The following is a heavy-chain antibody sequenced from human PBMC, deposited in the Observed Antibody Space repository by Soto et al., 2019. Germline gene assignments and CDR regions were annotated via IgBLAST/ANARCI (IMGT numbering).Heavy chain of an antibody. D-gene: IGHD3-22*01. J-gene: IGHJ5*02. Sequence: EVRLLESGGGLVQPGGSLRLSCAASGFTFSSYAMTWVRQAPGKGLEWVSVISGSGGSTYYADPVKGRFTISRDNSKNMFYLEMNSLRAEDTAAYYCAKGITMLVVVIKTWGQGTLVSVSS. V-gene: IGHV3-23*01. CDR2: ISGSGGST. CDR3: AKGITMLVVVIKT. CDR1: GFTFSSYA.